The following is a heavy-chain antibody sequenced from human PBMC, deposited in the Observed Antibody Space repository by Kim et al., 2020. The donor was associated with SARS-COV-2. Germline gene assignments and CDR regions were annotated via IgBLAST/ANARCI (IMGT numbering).Heavy chain of an antibody. Sequence: SETLSLTCTVSGVSISRSSNYWGWIRQPPGKGLEWIGSINYSGNTYYNPSLKSRVTISVDTSKNQFSLKMRSVTAEDTAVYYCARLVSENSAVEYWGQGTLVTVSS. V-gene: IGHV4-39*01. J-gene: IGHJ4*02. CDR1: GVSISRSSNY. CDR2: INYSGNT. CDR3: ARLVSENSAVEY.